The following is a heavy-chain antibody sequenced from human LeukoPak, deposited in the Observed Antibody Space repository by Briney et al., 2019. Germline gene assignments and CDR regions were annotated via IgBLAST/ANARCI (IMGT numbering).Heavy chain of an antibody. CDR3: ARAGIAVADSYYFDY. D-gene: IGHD6-19*01. CDR1: GDSISSSSSY. V-gene: IGHV4-39*07. J-gene: IGHJ4*02. Sequence: SETLSLTCTVSGDSISSSSSYWGWIRQPPGKGLEWIGSIYYSGSTYYNPSLKSRVTISVDTSKNQFSLKLSSVTAADTAVYYCARAGIAVADSYYFDYWGQGTLVTVSS. CDR2: IYYSGST.